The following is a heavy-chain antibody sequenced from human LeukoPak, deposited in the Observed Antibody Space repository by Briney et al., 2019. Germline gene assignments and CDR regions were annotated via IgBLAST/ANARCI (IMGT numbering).Heavy chain of an antibody. D-gene: IGHD1-26*01. CDR2: ISGSGVNT. V-gene: IGHV3-23*01. J-gene: IGHJ4*02. CDR3: AKAHSGSFYSGIH. Sequence: PGGSLRLSCAASGFTFSSYAMNWVRQAPGKGLEWVSAISGSGVNTYYADSVKGRFTISRDNSKNTLYLQVSSLRADDTAVYYCAKAHSGSFYSGIHWGQGTLVTVSS. CDR1: GFTFSSYA.